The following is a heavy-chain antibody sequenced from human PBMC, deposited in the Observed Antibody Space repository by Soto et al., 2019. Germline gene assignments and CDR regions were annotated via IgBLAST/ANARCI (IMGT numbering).Heavy chain of an antibody. CDR3: ARDLLRVVTVTTFSGIYYYGMDV. CDR2: IIPIFGTA. D-gene: IGHD4-4*01. V-gene: IGHV1-69*12. J-gene: IGHJ6*02. Sequence: QVQLVQSGAEVKKPGSSVKVSCKASGGTFSSYAISWVRQAPGQGLEWMGGIIPIFGTANYAQKFQGRVTITADESTSTAYMELSSLRSEDTAVYYCARDLLRVVTVTTFSGIYYYGMDVWGQGTTVTVSS. CDR1: GGTFSSYA.